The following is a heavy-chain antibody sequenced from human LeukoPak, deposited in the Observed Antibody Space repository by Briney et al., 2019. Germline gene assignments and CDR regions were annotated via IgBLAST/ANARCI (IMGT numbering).Heavy chain of an antibody. D-gene: IGHD1-20*01. J-gene: IGHJ6*02. CDR1: SRTISSSSYY. CDR3: YLITDYYYYYGMDV. V-gene: IGHV4-39*01. Sequence: PSQTLSLTCTVPSRTISSSSYYWGRVRQPPGKGLEWIGSIYYSGSTYYNPSLKSRVTISVDTSKNQFSLKLSSVTAADTAVYYCYLITDYYYYYGMDVWGQGTTVTVSS. CDR2: IYYSGST.